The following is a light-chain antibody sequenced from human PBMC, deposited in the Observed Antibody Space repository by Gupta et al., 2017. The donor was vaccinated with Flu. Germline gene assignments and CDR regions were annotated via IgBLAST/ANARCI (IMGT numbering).Light chain of an antibody. J-gene: IGKJ4*01. CDR1: QGVNND. Sequence: VILKTPAPFLVSSITGDRVTISCRMSQGVNNDVAWYQQKPGKAPELLIYAASTLQSGVPSRFSGSGSGTDFTLTISRLQSEDSATYYCQQYYNLPLTFGGGTKVENK. V-gene: IGKV1D-8*01. CDR2: AAS. CDR3: QQYYNLPLT.